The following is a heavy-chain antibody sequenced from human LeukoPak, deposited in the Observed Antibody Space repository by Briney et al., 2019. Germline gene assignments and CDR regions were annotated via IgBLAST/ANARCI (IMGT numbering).Heavy chain of an antibody. V-gene: IGHV3-30*02. Sequence: GGSLRLSCAASGFTFSNYGMHWVRQAPGKGLEWVTFIRYDGSNKYYADSVKGRFTVSRDNSKNTLYLQMNSLRAEDTAVYYCARGTYYDILTGYLASDYWGQGTLVTVSS. CDR1: GFTFSNYG. J-gene: IGHJ4*02. CDR2: IRYDGSNK. CDR3: ARGTYYDILTGYLASDY. D-gene: IGHD3-9*01.